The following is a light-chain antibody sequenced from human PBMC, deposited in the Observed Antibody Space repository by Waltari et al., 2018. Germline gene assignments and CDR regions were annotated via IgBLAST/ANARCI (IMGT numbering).Light chain of an antibody. CDR1: QSISTD. J-gene: IGKJ4*01. V-gene: IGKV1-39*01. CDR2: SAS. Sequence: DIQMTQSPSSLSASVRDRVTITCRASQSISTDLNWYQQKPGKAPNLLIYSASTLQSGVPSRVIGSGAGTHFTLTISSLQPEDFATYYCQQSYSFPLTFGGGTKVEIK. CDR3: QQSYSFPLT.